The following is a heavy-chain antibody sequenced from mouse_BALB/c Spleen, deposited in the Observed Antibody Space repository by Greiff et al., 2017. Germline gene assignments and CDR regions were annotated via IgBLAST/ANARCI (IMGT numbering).Heavy chain of an antibody. CDR1: GYNFTSYW. J-gene: IGHJ4*01. CDR3: ARSAIYYGNYVAMDY. D-gene: IGHD2-1*01. V-gene: IGHV1-55*01. Sequence: QVQLQQPGAELVKPGTSVKLSCKASGYNFTSYWINWVKLRPGQGLEWIGDIYPGSGSTNYNEKFKSKATLTVDTSSSTAYMQLSSLASEDSALYYCARSAIYYGNYVAMDYWGQGTSVTVSS. CDR2: IYPGSGST.